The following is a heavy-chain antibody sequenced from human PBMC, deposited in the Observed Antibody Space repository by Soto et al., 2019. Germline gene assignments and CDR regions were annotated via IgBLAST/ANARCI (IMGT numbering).Heavy chain of an antibody. Sequence: EVQLVESGGGLVQPGGSLRLSCAASGFTFSDHYMDWVRQVPGKGLEWVGRSRNRASSYTTEYAASVKGRFTISRDESNNLLYLQMSSLKTEDTAVYYCARSHYSSGWHCDYWGQGTLVTVSS. CDR3: ARSHYSSGWHCDY. J-gene: IGHJ4*02. CDR2: SRNRASSYTT. CDR1: GFTFSDHY. V-gene: IGHV3-72*01. D-gene: IGHD6-19*01.